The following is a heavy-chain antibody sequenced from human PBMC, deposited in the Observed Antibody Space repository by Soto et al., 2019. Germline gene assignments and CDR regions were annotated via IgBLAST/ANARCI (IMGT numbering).Heavy chain of an antibody. CDR2: IYYSGST. D-gene: IGHD4-17*01. CDR3: ARSSHSTVTTFDY. CDR1: GGSFSGYY. V-gene: IGHV4-34*09. Sequence: PSETLSLTCAVYGGSFSGYYWSWIRQPPGKGLEWIGYIYYSGSTYYNPSLKSRVTISVDTSKNQFSLKLSSVTAADPAVYYCARSSHSTVTTFDYWGQGTLGIVSS. J-gene: IGHJ4*02.